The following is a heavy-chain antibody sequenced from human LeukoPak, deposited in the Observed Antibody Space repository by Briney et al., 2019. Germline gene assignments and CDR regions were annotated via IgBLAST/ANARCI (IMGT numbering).Heavy chain of an antibody. CDR2: INEDGGEK. Sequence: GGSLRLSCAASGFPFRTYWMSWVHQAPGKGLEWVANINEDGGEKYYADSVKGRFTISKDNARNSLYVQMNNLRAEDTAVYYCARTSGDPFDFWGQGTLVAVSS. CDR1: GFPFRTYW. CDR3: ARTSGDPFDF. V-gene: IGHV3-7*01. J-gene: IGHJ4*02. D-gene: IGHD4-17*01.